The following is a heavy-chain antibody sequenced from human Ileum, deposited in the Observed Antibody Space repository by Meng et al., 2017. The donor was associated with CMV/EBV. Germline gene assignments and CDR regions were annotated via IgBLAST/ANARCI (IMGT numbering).Heavy chain of an antibody. CDR2: IYHGGST. J-gene: IGHJ4*02. Sequence: GQLQESGPGLVKPSETLSLTCTVSGDSITSFYWSWIRQPAGKALEWIGRIYHGGSTNYNPSLKSRVTLSVDTSKNQFSMRLTSVTAADTAAYYCARGPGGFGDFNFDYWGQGTLVTVSS. V-gene: IGHV4-4*07. CDR1: GDSITSFY. CDR3: ARGPGGFGDFNFDY. D-gene: IGHD3-16*01.